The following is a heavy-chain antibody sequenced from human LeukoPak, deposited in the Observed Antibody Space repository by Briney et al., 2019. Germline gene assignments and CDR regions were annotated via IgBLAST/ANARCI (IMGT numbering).Heavy chain of an antibody. CDR2: IYYSGFT. D-gene: IGHD2-15*01. CDR3: ARDPSRSCAGGNCFSS. CDR1: GGSISSSSYY. V-gene: IGHV4-39*07. Sequence: SESLSLTCTVSGGSISSSSYYWGWIRQPPGKGLEWIGAIYYSGFTYYNPSLKSRVTISVATSTNQFSLNVRSVSAADTAVYYCARDPSRSCAGGNCFSSWGQGTLVIVSS. J-gene: IGHJ5*02.